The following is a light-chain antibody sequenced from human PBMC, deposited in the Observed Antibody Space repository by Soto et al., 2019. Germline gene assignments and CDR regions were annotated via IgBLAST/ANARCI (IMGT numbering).Light chain of an antibody. CDR2: EVT. CDR1: RSDVGGYNY. J-gene: IGLJ2*01. Sequence: QSVLTQPPSASGSPGQSVTISCTGTRSDVGGYNYVSWYQQHPGKAPKLIIYEVTKRPSGVPDRFSGSKSGNTASLTVSGLQTEDEADYYCSSYADNRGVFGGGTKLTVL. CDR3: SSYADNRGV. V-gene: IGLV2-8*01.